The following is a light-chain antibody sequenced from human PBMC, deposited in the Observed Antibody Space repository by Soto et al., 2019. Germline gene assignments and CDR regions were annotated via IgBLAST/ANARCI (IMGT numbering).Light chain of an antibody. CDR1: LDIGND. V-gene: IGKV1-17*01. CDR2: HTS. CDR3: LQHKSYPWT. Sequence: DIQVTQSPSSLSASMGDRVSITCRASLDIGNDLDWYQQKPGKAPKRLLYHTSTLQSGVPSRFSGAGYGAEFTLTINGLQSEDFATYFCLQHKSYPWTFGQGTKV. J-gene: IGKJ1*01.